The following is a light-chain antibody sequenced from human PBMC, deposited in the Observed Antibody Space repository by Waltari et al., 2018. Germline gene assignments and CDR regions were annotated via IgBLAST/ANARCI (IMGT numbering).Light chain of an antibody. J-gene: IGKJ1*01. CDR1: QSVSRT. Sequence: EVVLTQSPGTLSLSPGERATLSCRASQSVSRTLAWYQQKPGQAPRLLIYDASSRATGIPDRFSGGGSGTDFSLTISRLEPEDFAVYYCQKYGSLPATFGQGTKVKIK. V-gene: IGKV3-20*01. CDR3: QKYGSLPAT. CDR2: DAS.